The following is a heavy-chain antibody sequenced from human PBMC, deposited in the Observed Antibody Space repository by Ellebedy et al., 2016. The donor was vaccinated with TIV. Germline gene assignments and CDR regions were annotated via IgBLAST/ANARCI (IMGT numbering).Heavy chain of an antibody. Sequence: GSLRLSCAVYGGSFSGYYWNWIRQPPGKGLEWIGEIHHSGSTNYNPSLKSRVTMSIDTSKNQFSLKMNSVTAADTALYYCARGKTNLYRSIAARPYDYWGQGTLVTVSS. CDR1: GGSFSGYY. V-gene: IGHV4-34*01. J-gene: IGHJ4*02. D-gene: IGHD6-6*01. CDR2: IHHSGST. CDR3: ARGKTNLYRSIAARPYDY.